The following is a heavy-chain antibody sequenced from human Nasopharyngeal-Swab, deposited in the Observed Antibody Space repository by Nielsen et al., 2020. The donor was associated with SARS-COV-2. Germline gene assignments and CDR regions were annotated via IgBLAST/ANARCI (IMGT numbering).Heavy chain of an antibody. J-gene: IGHJ4*02. CDR3: TTLHRTGWF. Sequence: LSLTCAASGFVFSSVWMSWVRQAPGKGLEWVGRIKRKADGGTVEYATAVRGRFSISGDDSRNTLFLQMNRLKTEDTAVYYCTTLHRTGWFWGQGTLVTVSS. D-gene: IGHD6-19*01. CDR1: GFVFSSVW. CDR2: IKRKADGGTV. V-gene: IGHV3-15*01.